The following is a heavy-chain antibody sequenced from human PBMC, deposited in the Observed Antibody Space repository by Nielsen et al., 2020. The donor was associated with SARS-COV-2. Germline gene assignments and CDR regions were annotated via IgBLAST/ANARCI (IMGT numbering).Heavy chain of an antibody. CDR3: ARDPIAAAATADY. V-gene: IGHV3-21*01. Sequence: GESLKISCAASGFTFSSYSMNWVRQAPGKGLEWVSSISSSSSYIYYADSVKGRFTISRDNAKNSLYLQMNSLRAEDTAVYYCARDPIAAAATADYWGQGTLVTVSS. CDR2: ISSSSSYI. J-gene: IGHJ4*02. CDR1: GFTFSSYS. D-gene: IGHD6-13*01.